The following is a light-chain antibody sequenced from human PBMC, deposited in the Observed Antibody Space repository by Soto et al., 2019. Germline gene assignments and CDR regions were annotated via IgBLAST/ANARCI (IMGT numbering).Light chain of an antibody. CDR3: QQRSKLPRT. V-gene: IGKV3-11*01. J-gene: IGKJ4*01. CDR2: GAS. Sequence: EILLTQSPAXLSLSPGERATLSCRASXSVGDYLAWYQQRPGQAPRLLIYGASKRATGIPARFSASGSETDFTLTISSLEPDDFAVYFCQQRSKLPRTFGGGTKIEVK. CDR1: XSVGDY.